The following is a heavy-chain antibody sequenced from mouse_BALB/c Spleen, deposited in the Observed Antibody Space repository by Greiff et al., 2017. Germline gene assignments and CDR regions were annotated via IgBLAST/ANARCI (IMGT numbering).Heavy chain of an antibody. CDR3: ARHEITRGFDY. V-gene: IGHV5-12-2*01. CDR1: GFTFSSYT. Sequence: DVMLVESGGGLVQPGGSLKLSCAASGFTFSSYTMSWVRQTPEKRLEWVAYISNGGGSTYYPDTVKGRFTISRDNAKNTLYLQMSSLKSEDTAMYYCARHEITRGFDYWGQGTTLTVSS. D-gene: IGHD2-4*01. CDR2: ISNGGGST. J-gene: IGHJ2*01.